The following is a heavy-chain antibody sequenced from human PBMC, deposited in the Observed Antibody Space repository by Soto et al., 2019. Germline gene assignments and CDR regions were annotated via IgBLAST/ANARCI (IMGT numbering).Heavy chain of an antibody. Sequence: EVQLVESGGGLVQPGGSLRLSCAASGFTFSSYWMSWVRQAPGEGLEWVANIKQDGSEKYYVDSVKGRFTISRDNAKNSLYLQMNSLRAEDTAVYYCARDRVLRFLEWLPYYGMDVWGQGTTVTVS. J-gene: IGHJ6*02. D-gene: IGHD3-3*01. CDR3: ARDRVLRFLEWLPYYGMDV. CDR2: IKQDGSEK. CDR1: GFTFSSYW. V-gene: IGHV3-7*01.